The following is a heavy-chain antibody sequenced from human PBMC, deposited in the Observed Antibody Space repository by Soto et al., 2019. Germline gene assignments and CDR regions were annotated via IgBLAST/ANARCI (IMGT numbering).Heavy chain of an antibody. CDR2: LSSDGFGA. CDR1: GFSLSPYW. J-gene: IGHJ4*02. Sequence: EVHLEESGGGLVQPGGSLRLSCAASGFSLSPYWMHWVRQVPGRGLEWVARLSSDGFGAAYADSVKGRFFISRDIARNTLSQQMNSLRADDTAVYYCARDLGGPDYGGRGTSVTVSS. V-gene: IGHV3-74*03. CDR3: ARDLGGPDY. D-gene: IGHD3-16*01.